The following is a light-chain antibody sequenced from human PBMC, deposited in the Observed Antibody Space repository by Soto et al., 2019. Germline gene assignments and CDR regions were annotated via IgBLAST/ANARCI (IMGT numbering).Light chain of an antibody. J-gene: IGLJ1*01. CDR3: AAWDDSLNGLYV. CDR1: SSNIGSNT. CDR2: SNN. V-gene: IGLV1-44*01. Sequence: QSVLTQPPSASGTPGQRVTISCSGSSSNIGSNTVNWYQQPPGTAPKLLIYSNNQRPSGFPDRFSGSKSGTSASLAISGLQSEDEADYYCAAWDDSLNGLYVFGTGTKVTVL.